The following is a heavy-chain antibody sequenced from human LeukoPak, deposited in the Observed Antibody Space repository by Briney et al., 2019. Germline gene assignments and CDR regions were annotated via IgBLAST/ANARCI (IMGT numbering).Heavy chain of an antibody. CDR1: GFTVSSNY. CDR3: ARARGDRTTYYFDY. J-gene: IGHJ4*02. Sequence: GGSLRLSCAASGFTVSSNYVSWVRQAPGKGLEWVSVIYSGGSTYYADSVKGRFTISRDNSKNTLYLQMNSLRAEDTAVYYCARARGDRTTYYFDYWGQGTLVTVSS. V-gene: IGHV3-53*01. D-gene: IGHD3-10*01. CDR2: IYSGGST.